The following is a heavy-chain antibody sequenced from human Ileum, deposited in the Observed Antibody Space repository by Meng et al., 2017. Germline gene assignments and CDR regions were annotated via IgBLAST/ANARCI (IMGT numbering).Heavy chain of an antibody. D-gene: IGHD3-10*01. Sequence: LYPTVIGSGASVSIPSYYWSWVRQPTGKGLEWIGLIHYSGSRNYNPSLKSRVTMSVDTSKNQVSLRLTSVTAADTAVYYCARFYGSGTFEVHDYWGQGTLVTVSS. V-gene: IGHV4-61*01. CDR2: IHYSGSR. CDR3: ARFYGSGTFEVHDY. CDR1: GASVSIPSYY. J-gene: IGHJ4*02.